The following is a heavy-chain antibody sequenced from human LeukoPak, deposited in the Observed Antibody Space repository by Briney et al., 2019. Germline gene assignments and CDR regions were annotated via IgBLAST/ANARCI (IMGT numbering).Heavy chain of an antibody. D-gene: IGHD2-2*02. V-gene: IGHV1-18*01. CDR3: ARDSLGYCSSTSCYSSY. Sequence: GASVKVFCKASGYTFTSYGISWVRQAPGQGLEWMGWISAYNCNTNYAQKLQGRVTMTTDTSTSTAYMELRSLRSDDTAVYYCARDSLGYCSSTSCYSSYWGQGTLVTVSS. CDR1: GYTFTSYG. J-gene: IGHJ4*02. CDR2: ISAYNCNT.